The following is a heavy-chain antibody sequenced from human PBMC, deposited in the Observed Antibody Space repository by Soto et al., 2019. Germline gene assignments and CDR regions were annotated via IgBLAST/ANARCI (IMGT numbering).Heavy chain of an antibody. D-gene: IGHD1-26*01. J-gene: IGHJ2*01. CDR2: INHSGST. V-gene: IGHV4-34*01. CDR3: ARGRSGLWYFDL. CDR1: GGSFSGYY. Sequence: QVQLQQWGAGLLKPSETLSLTGAVYGGSFSGYYWSWIRQPPGKGLEWIGEINHSGSTNYNPSLKSRVTISVDTSKNQFSLKLSSVTAADTAVYYCARGRSGLWYFDLWGRGTLVTVSS.